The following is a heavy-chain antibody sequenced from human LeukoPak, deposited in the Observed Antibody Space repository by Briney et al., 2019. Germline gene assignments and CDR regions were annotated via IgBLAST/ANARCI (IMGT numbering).Heavy chain of an antibody. J-gene: IGHJ4*02. CDR2: IGTAGDT. CDR1: GFTFSDYD. CDR3: ARDLNYYDSSGYGH. Sequence: GGSLRLSCAASGFTFSDYDMHWVRQPTGKGLEWVAAIGTAGDTYYTGSVKGRFTISRENAKNSLYLQMNSLRAGDTAVYYCARDLNYYDSSGYGHWGQGTLVTVSS. D-gene: IGHD3-22*01. V-gene: IGHV3-13*01.